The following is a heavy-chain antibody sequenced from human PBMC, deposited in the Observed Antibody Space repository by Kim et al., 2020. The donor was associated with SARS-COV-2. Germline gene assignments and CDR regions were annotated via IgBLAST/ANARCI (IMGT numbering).Heavy chain of an antibody. CDR3: SRDPIVGAICAY. V-gene: IGHV3-49*03. CDR1: GFTFGDYA. Sequence: GGSLRLSCTASGFTFGDYAMSWFRQGPGKGLEWVGCIRSKAYGGTTEYAASVKGRFTSARDDSKSIAYLQMNSLKTEDTAVYYCSRDPIVGAICAYWGQGTLVTVSS. J-gene: IGHJ4*02. D-gene: IGHD1-26*01. CDR2: IRSKAYGGTT.